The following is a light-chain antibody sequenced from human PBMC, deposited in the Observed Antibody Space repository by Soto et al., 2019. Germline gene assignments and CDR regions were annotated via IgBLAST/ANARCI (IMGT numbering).Light chain of an antibody. V-gene: IGKV3-20*01. CDR2: GAS. CDR1: ESISRDY. CDR3: QQYGSSPAWT. J-gene: IGKJ1*01. Sequence: EIVLTQSPGTLSLSPGQRATLSCRASESISRDYLAWYQQRLGQAPRLLIYGASSGATGIPDRFSGSGSGTDFTLTISRLEPEDFAVYYCQQYGSSPAWTFGQGTKVEIK.